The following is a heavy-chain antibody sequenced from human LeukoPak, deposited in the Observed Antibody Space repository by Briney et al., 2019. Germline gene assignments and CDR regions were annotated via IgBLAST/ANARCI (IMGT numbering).Heavy chain of an antibody. CDR3: ACSGSLRAYFDY. V-gene: IGHV4-4*07. Sequence: PSETLSLTCTVSGGSISSYYWSWIRQPAGKGLEWIGRIYTSGSTNYNPSLKSRVTISVDRSKNQFSLKLSSVTAADTAVYYCACSGSLRAYFDYWGQGTLVTVSS. CDR2: IYTSGST. D-gene: IGHD3-10*02. CDR1: GGSISSYY. J-gene: IGHJ4*02.